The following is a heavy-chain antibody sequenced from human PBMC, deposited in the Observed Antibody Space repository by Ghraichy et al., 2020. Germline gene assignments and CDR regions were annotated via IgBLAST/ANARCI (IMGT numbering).Heavy chain of an antibody. Sequence: ASVKVSCKTSGYTFNSYYLHWVRQAPGQGLEWMGRINPTDGSTAYAQTFQGRVSMTRDTSTTTIFLELRGLRAEETAVYYCARNGDFFDFWGQGTLVAVSS. CDR3: ARNGDFFDF. J-gene: IGHJ4*02. D-gene: IGHD4-17*01. CDR2: INPTDGST. V-gene: IGHV1-46*02. CDR1: GYTFNSYY.